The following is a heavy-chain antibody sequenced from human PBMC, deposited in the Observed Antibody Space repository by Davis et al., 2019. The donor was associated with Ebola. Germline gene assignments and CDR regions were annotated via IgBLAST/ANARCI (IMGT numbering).Heavy chain of an antibody. CDR1: GGSISSYY. Sequence: SETLSLTCTVSGGSISSYYWSWIRQPPGKGLEWIGYIYYSGSTNYNPSLKSRVTISVDTSKNQFSLKLSSVTAADTAVYYCARGWTARHSINFFDFWGQGTLVTVSS. D-gene: IGHD6-6*01. CDR3: ARGWTARHSINFFDF. CDR2: IYYSGST. V-gene: IGHV4-59*01. J-gene: IGHJ4*02.